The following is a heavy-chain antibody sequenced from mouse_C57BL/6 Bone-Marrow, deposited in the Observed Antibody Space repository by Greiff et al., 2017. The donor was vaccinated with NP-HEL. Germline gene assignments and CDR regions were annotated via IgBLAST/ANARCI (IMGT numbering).Heavy chain of an antibody. Sequence: VQLQQSGAELMKPGASVKLSCKATGYTFTGYWIEWVKQRPGHGLEWIGEILPGSGSTNYNEKFKGKATFTADTSSNTAYMQLSSLTTADSAIYYCAHQGTFSDYYGFAYWGQGTLVTVSA. CDR2: ILPGSGST. CDR1: GYTFTGYW. CDR3: AHQGTFSDYYGFAY. V-gene: IGHV1-9*01. D-gene: IGHD1-1*01. J-gene: IGHJ3*01.